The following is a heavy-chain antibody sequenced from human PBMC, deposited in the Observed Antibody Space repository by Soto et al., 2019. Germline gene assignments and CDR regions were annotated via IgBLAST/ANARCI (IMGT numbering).Heavy chain of an antibody. V-gene: IGHV4-38-2*01. CDR2: IYHSGST. Sequence: KPSETLSLTCAVSGYSISSGYYWGWIRQPPGKGLEWIGSIYHSGSTYYNPSLKSRVTISVDTSKDQFSLKLSSVTAADTAVYYCARGGLPHILYCGGDCYMIDYWGQGTLVTVSS. D-gene: IGHD2-21*02. J-gene: IGHJ4*02. CDR3: ARGGLPHILYCGGDCYMIDY. CDR1: GYSISSGYY.